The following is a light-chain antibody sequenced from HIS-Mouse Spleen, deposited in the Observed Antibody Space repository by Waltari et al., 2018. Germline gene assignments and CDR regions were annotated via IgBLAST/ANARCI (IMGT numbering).Light chain of an antibody. CDR2: GDC. CDR3: QVWDSSSDHCV. V-gene: IGLV3-21*02. CDR1: NIGSKR. Sequence: SYVLTQPPSVSVAPGQTARITCGGNNIGSKRVHRYQREPGQAPVLGVYGDCDRPSGTPERVSGSNSGNTGTLTISGVEAGDEADYYCQVWDSSSDHCVFGGGTKLTVL. J-gene: IGLJ3*02.